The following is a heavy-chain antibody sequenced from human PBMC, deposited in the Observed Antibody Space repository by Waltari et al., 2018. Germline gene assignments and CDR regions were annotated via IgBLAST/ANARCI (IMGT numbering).Heavy chain of an antibody. V-gene: IGHV3-53*01. Sequence: EVQLVESGGGLIQPGGSLRLSCAASGFTVSRTYTPWSRQAPGKGLEGVSVIYSGGSTYYADSVKGRFTISRDKSKNTLYLQMNSLRAEDTAVYYCARDHGDYVTNMDVWGKGTTVTVSS. CDR1: GFTVSRTY. J-gene: IGHJ6*03. CDR3: ARDHGDYVTNMDV. CDR2: IYSGGST. D-gene: IGHD4-17*01.